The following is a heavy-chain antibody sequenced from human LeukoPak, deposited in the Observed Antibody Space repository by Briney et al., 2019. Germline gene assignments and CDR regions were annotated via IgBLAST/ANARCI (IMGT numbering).Heavy chain of an antibody. D-gene: IGHD5-18*01. CDR3: ARDTWIQPFYYYYYMDV. J-gene: IGHJ6*03. CDR2: INHSGST. CDR1: GGSFSVYY. V-gene: IGHV4-34*01. Sequence: TSETLSLTCAVYGGSFSVYYWSWIRQPPGKGLDWIGEINHSGSTNYNPSLKSRVTISVDTSKNQFSLKLSSVTAADTAVYYCARDTWIQPFYYYYYMDVWGKGTTVTVSS.